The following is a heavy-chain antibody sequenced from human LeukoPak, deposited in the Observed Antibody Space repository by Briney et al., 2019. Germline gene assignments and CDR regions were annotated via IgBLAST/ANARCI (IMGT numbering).Heavy chain of an antibody. Sequence: GGSLRLSCAASGFTFSSYWMSWVRQAPGKGLEWVANIKQEGSEKYYVDSVKGRFTISRDNAKNSLYLQMNSLRAEDTAVYYCARGGSYGPGDFDYWGQGTLVTVSS. J-gene: IGHJ4*02. CDR1: GFTFSSYW. CDR2: IKQEGSEK. V-gene: IGHV3-7*01. D-gene: IGHD5-18*01. CDR3: ARGGSYGPGDFDY.